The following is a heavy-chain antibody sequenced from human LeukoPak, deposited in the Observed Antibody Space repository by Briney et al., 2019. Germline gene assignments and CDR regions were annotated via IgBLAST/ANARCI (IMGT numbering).Heavy chain of an antibody. J-gene: IGHJ4*02. CDR3: ARLILGYCSGGSCYQQYYFDY. CDR1: GFTFSSYS. D-gene: IGHD2-15*01. V-gene: IGHV3-7*01. CDR2: IKQDGSEK. Sequence: GGSLRLSCAASGFTFSSYSMNWVRQAPGKGLEWVANIKQDGSEKYYVDSVKGRFTISRDNAKNSLYLQMNSLRAEDTAVYYCARLILGYCSGGSCYQQYYFDYWGQGTLVTVSS.